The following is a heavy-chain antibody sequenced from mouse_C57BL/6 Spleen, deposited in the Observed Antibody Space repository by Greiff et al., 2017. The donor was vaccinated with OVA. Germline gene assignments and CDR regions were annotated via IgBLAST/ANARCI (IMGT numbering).Heavy chain of an antibody. D-gene: IGHD1-1*01. V-gene: IGHV5-12*01. CDR3: ARQLYVSSSRAMDY. CDR1: GFTFSDYY. Sequence: EVQVVESGGGLVQPGGSLKLSCAASGFTFSDYYMYWVRQTPEQRLEWVAYISNGGGSTYYPDNVKGRSTISRDNAKNTLYLQMSRLKSEDTSMYYGARQLYVSSSRAMDYWGQGTSVTVAS. CDR2: ISNGGGST. J-gene: IGHJ4*01.